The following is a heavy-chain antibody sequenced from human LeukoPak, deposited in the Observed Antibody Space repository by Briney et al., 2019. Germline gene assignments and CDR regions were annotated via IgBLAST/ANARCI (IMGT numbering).Heavy chain of an antibody. V-gene: IGHV4-30-4*08. Sequence: ASQTLSLTCTVSGGSISSGDYYWSWIRQPPGKCLEWIGYIYYSGSTYYNPSLKSRVTISVDTSKNQFSLKLSSVTAADTAVYYCARDEGSYYYGSHWFDPWGQGTLVTVSS. D-gene: IGHD3-10*01. CDR1: GGSISSGDYY. J-gene: IGHJ5*02. CDR2: IYYSGST. CDR3: ARDEGSYYYGSHWFDP.